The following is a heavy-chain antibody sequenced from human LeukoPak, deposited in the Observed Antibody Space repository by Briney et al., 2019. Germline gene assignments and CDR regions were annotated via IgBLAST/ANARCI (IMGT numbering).Heavy chain of an antibody. CDR2: IRYDGSNK. V-gene: IGHV3-30*02. D-gene: IGHD2-15*01. Sequence: GGSLRLSCAASGFIFNTYVMHWVRQAPGEGLEWLAFIRYDGSNKNYADSVKGRFTISRDNTKNSLYLQMNSLRAEDTAVYYCAKDGGSDPDSFDIWGQGTMVTVSS. J-gene: IGHJ3*02. CDR3: AKDGGSDPDSFDI. CDR1: GFIFNTYV.